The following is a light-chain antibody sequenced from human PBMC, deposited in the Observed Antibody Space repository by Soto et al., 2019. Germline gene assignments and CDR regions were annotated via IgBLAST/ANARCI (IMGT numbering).Light chain of an antibody. J-gene: IGKJ4*01. CDR3: QPYNNWPLT. Sequence: DMVMTQSPECLPVSLVESAPINCKSSESVLYSPNAKKYFAWYQHKPGKTPRLLIYDTSTRATGVPTRFSGSRSGAEFTLTINSLQSEDFVIYYCQPYNNWPLTFGGGTKVDIK. CDR1: ESVLYSPNAKKY. V-gene: IGKV4-1*01. CDR2: DTS.